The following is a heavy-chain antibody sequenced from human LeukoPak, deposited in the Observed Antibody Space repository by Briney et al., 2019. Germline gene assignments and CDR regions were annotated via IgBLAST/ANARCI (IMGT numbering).Heavy chain of an antibody. Sequence: ASVKVSCKASGYTFTGYYMHWVRQAPGQGLEWVGWINPNSGGTNYAQKFQGRVTMTRDTSISTAYMELSRLRSDDTAVYYCARSGTAAAGDAFDIWGQGTMVTVSS. D-gene: IGHD6-13*01. V-gene: IGHV1-2*02. CDR3: ARSGTAAAGDAFDI. CDR2: INPNSGGT. CDR1: GYTFTGYY. J-gene: IGHJ3*02.